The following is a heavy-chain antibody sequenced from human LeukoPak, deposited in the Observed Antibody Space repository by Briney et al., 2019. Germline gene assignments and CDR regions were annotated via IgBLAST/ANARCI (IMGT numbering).Heavy chain of an antibody. J-gene: IGHJ3*02. CDR1: GFTFSSYS. CDR2: ISSSSSYI. CDR3: ATPGPEGQDAFDI. Sequence: KPGGSLRLSCAASGFTFSSYSMNWARQAPGKGLEWVSSISSSSSYIYYADSVKGRFTISRDNAKNSLYLQMNSLRAEDTAVYYCATPGPEGQDAFDIWGQGTVVTVSS. D-gene: IGHD1-14*01. V-gene: IGHV3-21*01.